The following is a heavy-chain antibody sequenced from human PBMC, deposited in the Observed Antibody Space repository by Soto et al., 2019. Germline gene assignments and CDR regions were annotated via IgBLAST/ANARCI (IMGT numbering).Heavy chain of an antibody. Sequence: QVQLVESGGGVVQPGRSLRLSCAASGFTFSHYAMQWVRQAPGKGLEWVAVTSNDGSSQHYVDSVKGRFTISRDNSKNTLYLQLNSLRGEDTAVYYCAKDGAAAGTFDYWGQGTLVTVSS. CDR3: AKDGAAAGTFDY. D-gene: IGHD6-13*01. CDR2: TSNDGSSQ. J-gene: IGHJ4*02. CDR1: GFTFSHYA. V-gene: IGHV3-30*18.